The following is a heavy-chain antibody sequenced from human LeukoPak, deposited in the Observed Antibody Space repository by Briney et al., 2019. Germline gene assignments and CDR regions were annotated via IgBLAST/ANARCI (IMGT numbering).Heavy chain of an antibody. J-gene: IGHJ4*02. Sequence: SETLSLTCSVSGYSISSGYYWVWIRQPPGKGLEWIGCIYHGGTTYYNPSPKSRVIISLDTSKNQFSLKLSSVTAADTAVYFCARDQTGYGGNSDWGQGSLVTVSS. V-gene: IGHV4-38-2*02. CDR3: ARDQTGYGGNSD. CDR1: GYSISSGYY. CDR2: IYHGGTT. D-gene: IGHD4-23*01.